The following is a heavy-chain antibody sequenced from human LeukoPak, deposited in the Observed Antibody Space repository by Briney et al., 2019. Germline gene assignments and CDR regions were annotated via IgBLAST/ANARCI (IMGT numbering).Heavy chain of an antibody. J-gene: IGHJ6*02. CDR2: IYYSGST. D-gene: IGHD5-12*01. V-gene: IGHV4-59*01. Sequence: PSETLSLTCTVSGGSIRSYYWTWIRQPPGKGLEWIGYIYYSGSTSYNPSLTSRITISVDTSKNQFSLKLNSVTAADSAVYYCARDPTMPHSMDVWGQGTTVTVSS. CDR1: GGSIRSYY. CDR3: ARDPTMPHSMDV.